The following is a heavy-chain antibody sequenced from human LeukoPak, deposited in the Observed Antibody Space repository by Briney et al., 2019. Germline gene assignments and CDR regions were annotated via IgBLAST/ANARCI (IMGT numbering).Heavy chain of an antibody. D-gene: IGHD4-17*01. J-gene: IGHJ4*02. CDR2: IYYSGST. V-gene: IGHV4-39*07. CDR3: ARDGFYGDYVDY. CDR1: GGSISSSSYY. Sequence: SETLSLTCTVSGGSISSSSYYWGWFRQPPGKGLEWIGSIYYSGSTYYNPSLKSRVTISVDTSKNQFSLKLSSVTAADTAVYYCARDGFYGDYVDYWGQGTLVTVSS.